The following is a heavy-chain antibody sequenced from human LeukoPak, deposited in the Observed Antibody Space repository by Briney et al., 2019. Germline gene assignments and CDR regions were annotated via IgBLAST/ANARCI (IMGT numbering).Heavy chain of an antibody. V-gene: IGHV3-21*01. CDR1: GFTFCSYS. CDR2: ISSSRRYI. J-gene: IGHJ6*02. Sequence: GGSLRLSCAASGFTFCSYSVNWVPQAPGRGLEGVSSISSSRRYIYYADSVKGRFTIYRDNAKNSVYLQMNSLRAEDTAVYYCARDSPPYYDSSGYFHLDVWGQGTTVTVSS. CDR3: ARDSPPYYDSSGYFHLDV. D-gene: IGHD3-22*01.